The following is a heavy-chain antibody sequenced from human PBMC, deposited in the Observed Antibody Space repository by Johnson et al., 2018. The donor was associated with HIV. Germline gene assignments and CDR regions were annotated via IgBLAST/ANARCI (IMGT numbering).Heavy chain of an antibody. Sequence: VRLVETGGGLIQPGGSLRLSCAASGFTVRSNYMSWVRQAPGKGLEWVSVIYSGGSTNYADSVKGRFTISRDISKNTLYLQMNSLRVEDTAVYYCASSALAWGVDAFDIWGQGTKVTVSS. CDR3: ASSALAWGVDAFDI. CDR1: GFTVRSNY. CDR2: IYSGGST. V-gene: IGHV3-53*02. J-gene: IGHJ3*02. D-gene: IGHD3-10*01.